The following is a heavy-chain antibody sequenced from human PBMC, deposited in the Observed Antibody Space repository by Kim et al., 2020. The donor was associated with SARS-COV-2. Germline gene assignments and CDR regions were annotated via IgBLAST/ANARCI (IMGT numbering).Heavy chain of an antibody. J-gene: IGHJ2*01. CDR2: IIPIFDST. CDR1: GGTFSSIA. Sequence: SVKVSCKTSGGTFSSIAINWVRQAPGQGLEWMGGIIPIFDSTNYAQKFQGRVTITADESTSTAFMELSGLRSDDTAIYYCAREIPDSGVAGGWYFDVWGRGTLVTVSS. CDR3: AREIPDSGVAGGWYFDV. D-gene: IGHD2-21*01. V-gene: IGHV1-69*13.